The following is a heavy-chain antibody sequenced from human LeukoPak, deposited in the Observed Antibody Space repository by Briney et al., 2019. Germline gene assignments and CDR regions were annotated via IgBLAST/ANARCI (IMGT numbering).Heavy chain of an antibody. CDR3: ARRMYYSASESTLAKSIDY. V-gene: IGHV3-21*01. CDR2: ITSTSSYI. CDR1: GFTFSSYS. D-gene: IGHD3-10*01. Sequence: GSLRLSCAASGFTFSSYSMNWVRQAPGEGLEWVSCITSTSSYIYYADSVKGRFTISRDNAKNSLYLQMNSLRAEDTAVYYCARRMYYSASESTLAKSIDYWGQGTLVTVSS. J-gene: IGHJ4*02.